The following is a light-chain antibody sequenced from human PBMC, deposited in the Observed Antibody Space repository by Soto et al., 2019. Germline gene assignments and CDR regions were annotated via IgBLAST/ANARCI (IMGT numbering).Light chain of an antibody. CDR3: KSYAGSNTYV. V-gene: IGLV2-8*01. CDR2: EVV. CDR1: TSDIGVYDF. Sequence: QSVVTQPTSASGSPGQSVTISCTGTTSDIGVYDFVSWYQHHPGKAPRLIIYEVVQRPSGVPDRFSGSKSGNTASLTVSGLQAADEADYFCKSYAGSNTYVFGSGTKVTVL. J-gene: IGLJ1*01.